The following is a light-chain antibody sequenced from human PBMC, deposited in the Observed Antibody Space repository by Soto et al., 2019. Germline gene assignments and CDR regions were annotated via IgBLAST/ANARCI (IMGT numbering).Light chain of an antibody. CDR3: QSYDSSLSVLYV. J-gene: IGLJ1*01. CDR2: DNN. CDR1: SSNIGAGHD. Sequence: SVLTQPPSVSGAPGQRVTISCTGSSSNIGAGHDVHWYQQLPGTAPKLLISDNNNRPSGVPDRFSGSRSGTSASLAITGLQAEDEADYYCQSYDSSLSVLYVFGTGTKLTVL. V-gene: IGLV1-40*01.